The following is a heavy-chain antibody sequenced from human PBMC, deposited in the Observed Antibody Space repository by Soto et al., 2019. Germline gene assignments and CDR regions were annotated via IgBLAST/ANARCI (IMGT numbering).Heavy chain of an antibody. CDR1: GFNFQTYS. CDR3: ATLQLGREEIFDS. D-gene: IGHD1-1*01. J-gene: IGHJ4*02. V-gene: IGHV3-48*02. Sequence: EVQLVESGGGLVQPGGSLRLACAASGFNFQTYSMNWVRQAPGKGLEWVSYISETSIAIYYRDSVKGRFTISRDNARNNLYLQMNSLRDEDTAVYYCATLQLGREEIFDSWGQGTLVTVSS. CDR2: ISETSIAI.